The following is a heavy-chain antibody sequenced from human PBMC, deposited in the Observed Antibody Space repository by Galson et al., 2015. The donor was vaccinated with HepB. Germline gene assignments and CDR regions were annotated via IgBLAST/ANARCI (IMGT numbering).Heavy chain of an antibody. J-gene: IGHJ4*02. CDR3: ARDGPSEWSDLSTDEFYFDY. D-gene: IGHD1-26*01. V-gene: IGHV3-30*02. CDR2: IRYDGSYK. Sequence: SLRLSCAASGFTFSRFGMHWVRQAPGKGLEWVAFIRYDGSYKDFADSVKGRFTISRDNSNNTLFLQMNSLRSEDTAVYYCARDGPSEWSDLSTDEFYFDYWGQGTLVTVSS. CDR1: GFTFSRFG.